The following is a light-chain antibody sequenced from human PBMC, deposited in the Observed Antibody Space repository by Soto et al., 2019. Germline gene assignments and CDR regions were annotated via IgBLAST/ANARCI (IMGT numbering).Light chain of an antibody. CDR2: GAS. Sequence: EIVMTQSPATLSGSPGERATLSCRASQSVSSNLAWYQQKPGQAPKLLIYGASTRAPGIPARFSGSGSGTEFTRTISSLQSEDFAVYYCQQYNNWLFTFGPGTKVDIK. V-gene: IGKV3-15*01. CDR1: QSVSSN. J-gene: IGKJ3*01. CDR3: QQYNNWLFT.